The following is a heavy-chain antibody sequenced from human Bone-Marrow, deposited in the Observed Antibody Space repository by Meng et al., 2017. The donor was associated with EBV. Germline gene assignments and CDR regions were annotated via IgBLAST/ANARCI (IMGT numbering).Heavy chain of an antibody. Sequence: HVQLQQWGAVLLKPSETLSLTCAVYGGSFSGYYWSWIRQPPGKGLEWIGEINHSGSTNYNPSLKSRVTISVDTSKNQFPLKLSSVTAADTAVYYCARGRGYSSPNFDYWGQGTLVTVSS. D-gene: IGHD6-13*01. CDR1: GGSFSGYY. J-gene: IGHJ4*02. CDR2: INHSGST. V-gene: IGHV4-34*01. CDR3: ARGRGYSSPNFDY.